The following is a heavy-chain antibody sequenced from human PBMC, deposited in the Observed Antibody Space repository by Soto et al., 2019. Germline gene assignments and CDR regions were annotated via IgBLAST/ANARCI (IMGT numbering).Heavy chain of an antibody. D-gene: IGHD5-18*01. CDR3: ARGGLRQLWLRSYYYGMDV. J-gene: IGHJ6*02. V-gene: IGHV1-69*02. Sequence: GASVKVSCKASGGTFSSYTISWVRQAPGQGLEWMGRIIPILGIANYAQKFQGRVTMTTNKSKSTAYMELSSLRSEDTAVYYCARGGLRQLWLRSYYYGMDVWGQGTTVTVSS. CDR2: IIPILGIA. CDR1: GGTFSSYT.